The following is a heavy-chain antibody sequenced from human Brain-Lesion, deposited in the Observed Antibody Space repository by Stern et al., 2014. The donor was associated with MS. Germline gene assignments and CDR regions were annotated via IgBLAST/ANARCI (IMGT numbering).Heavy chain of an antibody. D-gene: IGHD3-3*01. CDR2: INPNTGGT. V-gene: IGHV1-2*02. Sequence: VHLVESGAEVKKPGASVKVSCKTSGYIFTGYYIHWVRQAPGQGLEWMAWINPNTGGTTHAQKVQDRVTMSRDTSISTAYVELSSLTSDDTAVYYCARDQRGITIFGVVTDYYYLGMDVWGQGTTVTVSS. J-gene: IGHJ6*02. CDR1: GYIFTGYY. CDR3: ARDQRGITIFGVVTDYYYLGMDV.